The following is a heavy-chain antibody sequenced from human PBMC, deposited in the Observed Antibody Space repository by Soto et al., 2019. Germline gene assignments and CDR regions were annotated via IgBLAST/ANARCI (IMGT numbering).Heavy chain of an antibody. D-gene: IGHD6-13*01. V-gene: IGHV4-31*01. CDR2: IYYSGST. CDR3: ARVFSDSSSFFDP. CDR1: GGSISSGGYY. Sequence: QVQLQESGPGLVKPSQTLSLTCTVSGGSISSGGYYWSWIRQHPGKGLECIGYIYYSGSTYYNPSLKSLVTISVDSSKNQFSLKLSSVTAADTAVYYCARVFSDSSSFFDPWGQGTLVTVSS. J-gene: IGHJ5*02.